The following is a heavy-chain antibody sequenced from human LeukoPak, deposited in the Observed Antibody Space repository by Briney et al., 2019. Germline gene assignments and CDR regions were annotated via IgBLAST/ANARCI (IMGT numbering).Heavy chain of an antibody. Sequence: GGSLRLSCAVSGITLSNYGMTRVRQAPGKGLEWVAGISDTGGRTNYADSVKGRFTLSRDHSRNTVYLQLNSLTVDDTAVYYCAKASWVSDADAVLWGQGTLVTVSS. CDR3: AKASWVSDADAVL. CDR2: ISDTGGRT. D-gene: IGHD3-10*01. V-gene: IGHV3-23*01. J-gene: IGHJ4*02. CDR1: GITLSNYG.